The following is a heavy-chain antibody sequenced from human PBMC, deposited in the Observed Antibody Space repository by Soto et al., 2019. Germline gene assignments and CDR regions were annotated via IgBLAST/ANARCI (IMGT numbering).Heavy chain of an antibody. CDR1: GGTFSSYT. J-gene: IGHJ3*02. Sequence: QVQLVQSGAEVKKPGSSVKVSCKASGGTFSSYTISWVRHAPGQGLEWMGRIIPILGIANYAQKFQGRVMITADKSTSTAYMELSSLRSEDTAVYYCARDNKAVADDAFDIWGQGTMVTVSS. CDR2: IIPILGIA. D-gene: IGHD6-19*01. CDR3: ARDNKAVADDAFDI. V-gene: IGHV1-69*08.